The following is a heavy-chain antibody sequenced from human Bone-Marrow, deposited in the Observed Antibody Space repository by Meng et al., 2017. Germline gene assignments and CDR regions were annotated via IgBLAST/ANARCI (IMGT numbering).Heavy chain of an antibody. CDR2: IYHDGST. CDR3: ARAAYDIWSGYAP. J-gene: IGHJ5*02. D-gene: IGHD3-3*01. Sequence: LQEPGPGLVKPSGTRSLTCAVSGASISRSHWWGWVRQPPGKGLEWIGEIYHDGSTNYTPSLKSRVTISVDKSKNQFSLKLSSVTAADTAVYYCARAAYDIWSGYAPWGQGSLVTVSS. V-gene: IGHV4-4*02. CDR1: GASISRSHW.